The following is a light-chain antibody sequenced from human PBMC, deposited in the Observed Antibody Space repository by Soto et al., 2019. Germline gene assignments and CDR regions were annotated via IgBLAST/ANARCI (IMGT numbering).Light chain of an antibody. V-gene: IGKV1-39*01. J-gene: IGKJ5*01. CDR2: AAS. CDR3: QEYDSLPPT. CDR1: QSISSY. Sequence: DIQMTQSPSSLSASGGDRFTITCRASQSISSYLNWYQQKPGKAPKLLIYAASSLQSGVPSRFSGSGSGTDFTLTISSLQPEDIATYYCQEYDSLPPTFGQGTRLEIK.